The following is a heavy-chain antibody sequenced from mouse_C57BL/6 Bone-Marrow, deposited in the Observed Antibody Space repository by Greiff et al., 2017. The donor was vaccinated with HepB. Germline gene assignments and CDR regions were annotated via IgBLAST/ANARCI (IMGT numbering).Heavy chain of an antibody. CDR2: IYPGDGDT. CDR3: ARRDYYGPPFAY. J-gene: IGHJ3*01. D-gene: IGHD1-1*01. CDR1: GYAFSSSW. Sequence: VKLMESGPELVKPGASVKISCKASGYAFSSSWMNWVKQRPGKGLEWIGRIYPGDGDTNYNGKFKGKATLTADKSSSTAYMQLSSLTSEDSAVYFCARRDYYGPPFAYWGQGTLVTVSA. V-gene: IGHV1-82*01.